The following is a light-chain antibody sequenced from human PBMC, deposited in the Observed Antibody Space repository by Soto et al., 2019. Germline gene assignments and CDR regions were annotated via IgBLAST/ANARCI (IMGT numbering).Light chain of an antibody. CDR3: HQSYSMPLT. CDR1: QSISNY. J-gene: IGKJ4*01. V-gene: IGKV1-39*01. Sequence: DIQMTQSPSSLSASVGDRVAIAGRASQSISNYLNWYQWVKGKAPKFLIYGASSFQSGVPSRFSGSGSGTDFTLPFSSLQPEDFETYYCHQSYSMPLTFGGGTKVDI. CDR2: GAS.